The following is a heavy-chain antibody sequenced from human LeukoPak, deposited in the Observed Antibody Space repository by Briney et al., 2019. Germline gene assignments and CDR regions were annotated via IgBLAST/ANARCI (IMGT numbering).Heavy chain of an antibody. CDR3: ARHTRYYDILTGYYLGSWFDP. D-gene: IGHD3-9*01. CDR2: INHSGST. Sequence: SETLSLTCAVYGGSFSGYYWSWIRQPPGKGLEWIGEINHSGSTNYNPSLKSRVTISVDTSMNQFSLKLSSVTAADTAVYYCARHTRYYDILTGYYLGSWFDPWGQGTLVTVSS. V-gene: IGHV4-34*01. CDR1: GGSFSGYY. J-gene: IGHJ5*02.